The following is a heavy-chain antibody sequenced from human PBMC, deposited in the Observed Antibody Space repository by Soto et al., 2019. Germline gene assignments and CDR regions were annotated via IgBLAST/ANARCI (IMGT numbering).Heavy chain of an antibody. D-gene: IGHD1-1*01. CDR1: GYTFTSYG. V-gene: IGHV1-18*01. CDR2: ISAYNGNT. Sequence: GASGKVSCKASGYTFTSYGISWVRQAPGQGLEWMVRISAYNGNTIYAQKFQDRVTMTTDTSTSTAYMELRSLRSDDTAMYYCARTGDNYYYFDGWGQGTPVTVSS. J-gene: IGHJ4*02. CDR3: ARTGDNYYYFDG.